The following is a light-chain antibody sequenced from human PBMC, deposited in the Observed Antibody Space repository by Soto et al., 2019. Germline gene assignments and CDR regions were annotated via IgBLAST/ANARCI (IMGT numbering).Light chain of an antibody. CDR1: QNVGNN. J-gene: IGKJ1*01. CDR2: AAS. V-gene: IGKV3-11*01. CDR3: QHYRRNTWS. Sequence: VLTQSPATLSLSPGESATLSCRASQNVGNNLAWYQQKSGQAPRLLIYAASDRATGVPARFSGGMSGTDFTLTITTLQPDDFATYFCQHYRRNTWSFGPGTKVDI.